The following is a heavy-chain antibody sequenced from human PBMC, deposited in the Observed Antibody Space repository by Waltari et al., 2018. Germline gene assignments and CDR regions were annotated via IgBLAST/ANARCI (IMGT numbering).Heavy chain of an antibody. V-gene: IGHV1-8*01. CDR2: MNPNRGNT. CDR3: ARGRITIFGVVTPSFDP. CDR1: GYTFTSYD. D-gene: IGHD3-3*01. Sequence: QVQLVQSGAEVKKPGASVKVSCKASGYTFTSYDINWVRQATGQGLEWMGWMNPNRGNTGYAQKFQGRVTMTRNTSISTAYMELSSLRSEDTAVYYCARGRITIFGVVTPSFDPWGQGTLVTVSS. J-gene: IGHJ5*02.